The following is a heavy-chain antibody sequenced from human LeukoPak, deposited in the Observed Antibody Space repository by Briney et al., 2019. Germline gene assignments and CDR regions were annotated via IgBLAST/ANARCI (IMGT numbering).Heavy chain of an antibody. CDR3: ARDYDFWSGYWRTNWFDP. V-gene: IGHV1-18*01. CDR2: ISAYNGNT. CDR1: GYTFTSYG. Sequence: RASVKVSCKASGYTFTSYGISWVRQAPGEGREGMGGISAYNGNTNYAQKLQGRVTVTTDTSTSTAYMELRSLGSDDTAVYYCARDYDFWSGYWRTNWFDPWGQGTMVTVSS. D-gene: IGHD3-3*01. J-gene: IGHJ5*02.